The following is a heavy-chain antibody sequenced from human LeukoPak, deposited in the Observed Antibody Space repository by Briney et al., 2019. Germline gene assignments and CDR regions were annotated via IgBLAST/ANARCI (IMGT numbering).Heavy chain of an antibody. CDR1: GGTFSSYA. CDR2: IIPIFGTA. CDR3: ARSDTAMVLEFDY. V-gene: IGHV1-69*13. J-gene: IGHJ4*02. Sequence: GASVKVSCKASGGTFSSYAISWVRQAPGQGLEWMGGIIPIFGTANYAQKFQGRVTITADESTSTAYMELSSLRSEDTAVYYCARSDTAMVLEFDYWGQGTLVTVSS. D-gene: IGHD5-18*01.